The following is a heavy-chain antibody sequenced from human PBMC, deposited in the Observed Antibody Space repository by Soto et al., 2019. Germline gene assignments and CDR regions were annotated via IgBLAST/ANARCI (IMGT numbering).Heavy chain of an antibody. D-gene: IGHD2-2*01. CDR2: IIPIFGIA. Sequence: QVQLVQSGAEVKKPGSSVKVSCKASGGTFSRYSITWVRQAPGHGLEWIGRIIPIFGIASYAQKFQGRVTITADESTSTAYMDLGTLRSDDTAVYSCAREDRDRETGLVPAAIDGMDVWGQGTTVTVSS. J-gene: IGHJ6*02. V-gene: IGHV1-69*08. CDR3: AREDRDRETGLVPAAIDGMDV. CDR1: GGTFSRYS.